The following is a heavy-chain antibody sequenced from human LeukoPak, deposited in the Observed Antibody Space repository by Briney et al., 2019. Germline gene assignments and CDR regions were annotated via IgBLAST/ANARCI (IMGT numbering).Heavy chain of an antibody. J-gene: IGHJ4*02. V-gene: IGHV1-18*01. CDR2: ISAYNGNT. D-gene: IGHD5-12*01. CDR1: GYTFTSYG. Sequence: ASVNVSCKASGYTFTSYGISRVRQAPGQGLEWMGWISAYNGNTNYAQKLQGRVTMTTDTSTSTAYMELRSLRSDDAAVYYCARGHSGYDPQPPFDYWGQGTLVTVSS. CDR3: ARGHSGYDPQPPFDY.